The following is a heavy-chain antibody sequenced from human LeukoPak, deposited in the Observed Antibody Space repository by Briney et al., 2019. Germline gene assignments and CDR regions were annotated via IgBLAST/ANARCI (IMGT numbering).Heavy chain of an antibody. CDR1: GASISSYY. CDR2: VYYSGST. Sequence: PSETLSLTCTVSGASISSYYWSWVQQPPGKGLEWIGYVYYSGSTNYNPSLKSRVTISVDTSKNQFSLKLSSVTAADTAVYYCARKSGAVDYWGQGTLVTVSS. CDR3: ARKSGAVDY. D-gene: IGHD1-26*01. J-gene: IGHJ4*02. V-gene: IGHV4-59*01.